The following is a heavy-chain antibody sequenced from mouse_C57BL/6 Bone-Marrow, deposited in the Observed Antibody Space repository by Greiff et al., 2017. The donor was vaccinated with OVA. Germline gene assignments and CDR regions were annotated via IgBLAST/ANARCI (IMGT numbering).Heavy chain of an antibody. D-gene: IGHD3-2*02. CDR1: GYAFTNYL. J-gene: IGHJ4*01. V-gene: IGHV1-54*01. CDR2: INPGSGGT. Sequence: QVQLQQSGAELVRPGTSVKVSCKASGYAFTNYLIEWVKQRPGQGLEWIGVINPGSGGTNYNEKFKGKATLTADKSSSTAYMQLSSLTSEDSAVYFCARLRNSSGYAMDYWGQGTSVTVSS. CDR3: ARLRNSSGYAMDY.